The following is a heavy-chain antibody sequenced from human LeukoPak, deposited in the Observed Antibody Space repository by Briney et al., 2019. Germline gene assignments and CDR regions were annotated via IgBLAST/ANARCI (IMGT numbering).Heavy chain of an antibody. D-gene: IGHD6-13*01. CDR1: GGSISSSSYY. Sequence: PSETLSLTCTVSGGSISSSSYYWGWIRQPPGKGLEWIGYIYYSGSTYYNPSLKSRVTISVDTSKNQFSLKLSSVTAADTAVYYCARGDYSSSWYECNWFDPWGQGTLVTVSS. V-gene: IGHV4-39*07. CDR2: IYYSGST. CDR3: ARGDYSSSWYECNWFDP. J-gene: IGHJ5*02.